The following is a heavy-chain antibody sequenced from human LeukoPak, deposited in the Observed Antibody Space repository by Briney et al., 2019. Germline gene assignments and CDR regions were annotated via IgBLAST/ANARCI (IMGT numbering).Heavy chain of an antibody. Sequence: PSETLSLTCTVSGGSISSSSYYWGWIRQPPGKGLDWIGSIYYSGSTYYNPSLKSRVTISVDTSKNQFSLKLSSVTAADTAVYYCARHSTSSSWSEYYYYYYMDVWGKGTTVTISS. J-gene: IGHJ6*03. V-gene: IGHV4-39*01. CDR1: GGSISSSSYY. CDR2: IYYSGST. CDR3: ARHSTSSSWSEYYYYYYMDV. D-gene: IGHD6-13*01.